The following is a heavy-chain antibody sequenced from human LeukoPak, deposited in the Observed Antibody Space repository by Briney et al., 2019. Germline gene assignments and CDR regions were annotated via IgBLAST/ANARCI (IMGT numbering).Heavy chain of an antibody. D-gene: IGHD3-22*01. Sequence: GGSLRLSCAASGFTLTNYWISWVRQAPGKGPQWVAHINQDGSQIDHVDSVKGRFTISRDNAKDSLYLQMNSLRAEDTAVYYCARGPNYYDSSGYYLYYFDYWGQGTLVTVSS. CDR2: INQDGSQI. CDR1: GFTLTNYW. CDR3: ARGPNYYDSSGYYLYYFDY. J-gene: IGHJ4*02. V-gene: IGHV3-7*01.